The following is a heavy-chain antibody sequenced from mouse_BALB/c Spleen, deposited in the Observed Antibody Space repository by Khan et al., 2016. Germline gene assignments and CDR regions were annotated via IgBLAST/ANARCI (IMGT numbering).Heavy chain of an antibody. CDR3: AEERGWFAY. J-gene: IGHJ3*01. V-gene: IGHV3-2*02. Sequence: EVQLQESGPGLVKPSQSLSITCTVTGYSITSDYAWNWIRQFPGNKLEWMGYISYSGSTSYNPSLKSRISITRDTSKNQIFLRLNSVTTEDTATXYCAEERGWFAYWGQGTLVTVSA. CDR2: ISYSGST. CDR1: GYSITSDYA.